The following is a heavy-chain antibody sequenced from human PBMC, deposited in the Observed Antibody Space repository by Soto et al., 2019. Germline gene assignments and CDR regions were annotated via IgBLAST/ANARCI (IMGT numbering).Heavy chain of an antibody. V-gene: IGHV3-53*04. CDR3: ARDGPDTAMVTNAFDI. J-gene: IGHJ3*02. CDR2: IYSGGST. CDR1: GFTVSSNY. Sequence: EVQLGESGGGWVQPGGSLRLSCAASGFTVSSNYMSLVRQAPGKGLEWVSVIYSGGSTYYADSVKGRFTISRHNSKNTMYLQMNSLRAEDTAVYYCARDGPDTAMVTNAFDIWGQGTMVSVS. D-gene: IGHD5-18*01.